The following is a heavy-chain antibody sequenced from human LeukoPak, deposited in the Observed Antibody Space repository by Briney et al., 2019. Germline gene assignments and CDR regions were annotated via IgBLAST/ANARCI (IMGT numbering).Heavy chain of an antibody. CDR1: QFTFSRFA. J-gene: IGHJ6*03. D-gene: IGHD2-21*01. Sequence: GGTLRLSCEASQFTFSRFAMSWIRQAPGTGLEWVSTLSGSGSATYYAAPVKGRFTTSGDNSKDTLYLQMPNPRADTTAFYYFGKHLGSHSFLFYYMDVWGTGTSVIVSS. V-gene: IGHV3-23*01. CDR2: LSGSGSAT. CDR3: GKHLGSHSFLFYYMDV.